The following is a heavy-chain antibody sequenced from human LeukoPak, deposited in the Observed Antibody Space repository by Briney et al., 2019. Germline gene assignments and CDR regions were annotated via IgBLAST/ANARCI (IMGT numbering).Heavy chain of an antibody. CDR2: IYTSGST. CDR3: ARGTGIAAAGTYYYYYMDV. Sequence: SETLSLTCTVSGFSISSGHYWSWIRQPAGKGLEWIGRIYTSGSTNYNPSLKSRVTMSVDTSKNQFSLKLSSVTAADTAVYYCARGTGIAAAGTYYYYYMDVWGKGTTVTVSS. D-gene: IGHD6-13*01. V-gene: IGHV4-4*07. J-gene: IGHJ6*03. CDR1: GFSISSGHY.